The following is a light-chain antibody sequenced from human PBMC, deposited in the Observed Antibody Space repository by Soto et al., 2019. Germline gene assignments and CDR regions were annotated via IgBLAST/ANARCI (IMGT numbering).Light chain of an antibody. CDR2: QAS. V-gene: IGKV1-5*03. CDR1: QTISSW. CDR3: QHYNSYSEA. Sequence: DIQMTQSPSTLSGSVGDRVTITCRASQTISSWLAWYQQKPGKAPKLLIYQASTLKSGVPSRFSGSGSGPEFTLTISSLQPDDFATYYCQHYNSYSEAVGQGTKVDSK. J-gene: IGKJ1*01.